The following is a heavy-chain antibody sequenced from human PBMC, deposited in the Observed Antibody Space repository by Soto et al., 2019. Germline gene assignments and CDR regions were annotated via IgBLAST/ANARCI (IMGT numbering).Heavy chain of an antibody. Sequence: PGESLKISCKGSGYSFTSYWIGWVRQMPGKGLEWMGIIYPGDSDTRYSPSFQGQVTISADKSISTAYLQWSSLKASDTAMYYCARAHYGDYRYYYYGMDVWGQGTTVTVSS. CDR3: ARAHYGDYRYYYYGMDV. D-gene: IGHD4-17*01. CDR2: IYPGDSDT. V-gene: IGHV5-51*01. CDR1: GYSFTSYW. J-gene: IGHJ6*02.